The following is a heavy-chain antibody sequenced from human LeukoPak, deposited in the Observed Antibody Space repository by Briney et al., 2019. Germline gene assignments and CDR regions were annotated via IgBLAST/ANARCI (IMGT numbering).Heavy chain of an antibody. Sequence: GGSLRLSCTASDFTLVYYWMSWVRQAPGKGLEWVANINQAGTEKYYVDSVEGRFTISRDNAKNSLYLQMNSLRAEDTAVYYCARDWTYCDKDICYRSGLDQWDQGTLVTVSS. CDR2: INQAGTEK. CDR1: DFTLVYYW. CDR3: ARDWTYCDKDICYRSGLDQ. D-gene: IGHD2-8*01. J-gene: IGHJ4*02. V-gene: IGHV3-7*01.